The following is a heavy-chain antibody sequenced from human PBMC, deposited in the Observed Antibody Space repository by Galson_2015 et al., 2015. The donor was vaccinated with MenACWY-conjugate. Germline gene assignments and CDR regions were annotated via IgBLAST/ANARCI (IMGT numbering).Heavy chain of an antibody. D-gene: IGHD6-19*01. CDR1: GFTVSSNY. V-gene: IGHV3-53*01. CDR2: IYSGGST. J-gene: IGHJ3*02. Sequence: SLRLSCAASGFTVSSNYMSWVRQAPGKGLEWVSVIYSGGSTYYADSVKGRFTISRDNSKNTLYLQMNSLRAEDTAVYYCASSKPWGQIAVAGHDAFDIWGQGTMVTVSS. CDR3: ASSKPWGQIAVAGHDAFDI.